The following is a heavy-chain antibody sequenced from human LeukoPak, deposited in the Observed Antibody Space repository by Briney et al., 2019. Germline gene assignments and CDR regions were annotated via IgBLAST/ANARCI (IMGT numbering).Heavy chain of an antibody. J-gene: IGHJ5*02. V-gene: IGHV1-18*01. CDR3: ARDLLPTVFVVPATFDP. D-gene: IGHD2-2*01. Sequence: GASVKVFCKASGYTSTSYGISWVRQAPGQGLEWMGWISAYNGNTNYAQKLQGRVNRPTDTSTSTAYMELRSLRSDDTAVYYCARDLLPTVFVVPATFDPWGQGTLVTVSS. CDR1: GYTSTSYG. CDR2: ISAYNGNT.